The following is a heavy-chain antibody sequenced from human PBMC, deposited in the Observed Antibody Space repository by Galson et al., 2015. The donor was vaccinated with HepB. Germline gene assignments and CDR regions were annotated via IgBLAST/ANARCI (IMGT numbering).Heavy chain of an antibody. V-gene: IGHV3-48*01. CDR1: GFTFSSYS. D-gene: IGHD6-19*01. CDR3: ARGVSGWYLGARVGAFDI. J-gene: IGHJ3*02. CDR2: ISSSSSTI. Sequence: SLRLSCAASGFTFSSYSMNWVRQAPGKGLEWVSYISSSSSTIYYADSVKGRFTISRDNAKNSLYLQMNSLRAEDTAVYYCARGVSGWYLGARVGAFDIWGQGTMVTVSS.